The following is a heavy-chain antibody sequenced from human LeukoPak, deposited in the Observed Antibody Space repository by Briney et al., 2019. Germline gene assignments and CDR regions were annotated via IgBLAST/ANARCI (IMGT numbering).Heavy chain of an antibody. D-gene: IGHD2-2*02. CDR1: GGTFSSYT. Sequence: VASVKVSCKASGGTFSSYTISWVRQAPGQGLEWMGRIIPILGIANYAQKFQGRVTITADKSTSTAYMELSSLRSEDTAVYYCASWGDGECSSTSCYTLDYWGQGTLVTVSS. CDR3: ASWGDGECSSTSCYTLDY. CDR2: IIPILGIA. V-gene: IGHV1-69*02. J-gene: IGHJ4*02.